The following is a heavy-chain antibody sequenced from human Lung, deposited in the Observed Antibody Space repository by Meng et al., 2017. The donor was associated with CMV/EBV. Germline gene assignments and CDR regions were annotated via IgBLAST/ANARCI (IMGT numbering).Heavy chain of an antibody. CDR1: GFTFSSYG. V-gene: IGHV3-30*02. Sequence: GESLKISCAASGFTFSSYGMHWVRQAPGKGLEWVAFIRYDGSNKYYADSVKGRFTISRDNSKNTLYLQMNSLRAEDTAVYYCPKDLGTGGDRTYYDIWTGYYGYYYYGMDVWXQRTTVTVSS. CDR3: PKDLGTGGDRTYYDIWTGYYGYYYYGMDV. CDR2: IRYDGSNK. J-gene: IGHJ6*02. D-gene: IGHD3-9*01.